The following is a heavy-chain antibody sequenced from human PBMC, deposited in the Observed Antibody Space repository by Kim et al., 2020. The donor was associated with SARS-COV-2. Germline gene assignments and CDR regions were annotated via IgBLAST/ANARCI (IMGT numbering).Heavy chain of an antibody. CDR1: GGTFSSYA. V-gene: IGHV1-69*13. CDR3: ARDKITIFGVVIPYNWFDP. D-gene: IGHD3-3*01. J-gene: IGHJ5*02. CDR2: IIPIFGTA. Sequence: SVKVSCKASGGTFSSYAISWVRQAPGQGLEWMGGIIPIFGTANYAQKFQGRVTITADESTSTAYMELSSLRSEDTAVYYCARDKITIFGVVIPYNWFDPWGQETLVTVSS.